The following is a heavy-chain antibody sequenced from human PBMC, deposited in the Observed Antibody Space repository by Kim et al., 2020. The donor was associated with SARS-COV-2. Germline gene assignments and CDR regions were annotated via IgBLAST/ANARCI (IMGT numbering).Heavy chain of an antibody. CDR2: ISGGGGSK. CDR1: GFTFTNYA. CDR3: AKEWRLTSLTSVGDFFDY. Sequence: GGSLRLSCAASGFTFTNYAMNWVRQAPGKGLEWVSVISGGGGSKYYADSVKGRFTISRDNSKNTVYLQMSSLRAEDTAVYYCAKEWRLTSLTSVGDFFDYWGQGTLVSVSS. V-gene: IGHV3-23*01. J-gene: IGHJ4*02. D-gene: IGHD4-17*01.